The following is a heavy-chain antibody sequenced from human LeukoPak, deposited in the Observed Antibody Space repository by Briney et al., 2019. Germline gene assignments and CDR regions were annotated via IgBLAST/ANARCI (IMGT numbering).Heavy chain of an antibody. CDR2: IIPIFGTA. V-gene: IGHV1-69*13. CDR1: GGTFSSYA. J-gene: IGHJ5*02. D-gene: IGHD5-12*01. CDR3: ARDLASGYDYMKEGELWFDP. Sequence: SVKVSCKASGGTFSSYAISWVRQAPGQGLEWMGGIIPIFGTANHAQRFQGRVTITADESTSTAYMELSSLRSEDTAVYYCARDLASGYDYMKEGELWFDPWGQGTLVTVSS.